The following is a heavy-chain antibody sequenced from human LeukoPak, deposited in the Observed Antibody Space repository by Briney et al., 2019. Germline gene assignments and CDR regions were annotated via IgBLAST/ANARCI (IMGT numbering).Heavy chain of an antibody. J-gene: IGHJ4*02. D-gene: IGHD4-23*01. V-gene: IGHV1-2*02. CDR1: GYTFTGYY. CDR3: ARVASTVVSKHQRYYFDY. CDR2: INPNSGGT. Sequence: ASVKVSCKASGYTFTGYYMHWMRQAPGQGLEWMGWINPNSGGTNYAQKFQGRVTMTRDTSISTAYMELSRLRSDDTAVYYCARVASTVVSKHQRYYFDYWGQGTLVTVSS.